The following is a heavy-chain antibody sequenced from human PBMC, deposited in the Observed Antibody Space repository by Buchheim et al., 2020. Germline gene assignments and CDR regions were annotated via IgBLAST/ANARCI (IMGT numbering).Heavy chain of an antibody. CDR1: GFTFSDYY. D-gene: IGHD2-2*02. J-gene: IGHJ6*02. CDR3: ARSSGVPAAIPSYYYVMDV. V-gene: IGHV3-11*06. CDR2: ISSSSSYT. Sequence: QVQLVESGGGLVKPGGSLRLSCAASGFTFSDYYMSWIRQAPGKGLEWVSYISSSSSYTNYADSVKGRFTISRDNAKNSLYLQMNSLRAEDTAVYYCARSSGVPAAIPSYYYVMDVWGQGTT.